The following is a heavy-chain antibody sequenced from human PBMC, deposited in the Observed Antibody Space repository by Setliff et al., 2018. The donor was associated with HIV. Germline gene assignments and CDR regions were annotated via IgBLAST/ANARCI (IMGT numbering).Heavy chain of an antibody. CDR3: ARGRGSSSSWPIDY. Sequence: SGGSINSGGHYWSWVRQPPGKGLEWVGHVHHGGGAKYNPFLKSRLMLSLDTSKNQFSLKLSSVTAADTAVYFCARGRGSSSSWPIDYWGQGTLVTVSS. CDR2: VHHGGGA. D-gene: IGHD6-13*01. V-gene: IGHV4-31*02. CDR1: GGSINSGGHY. J-gene: IGHJ4*02.